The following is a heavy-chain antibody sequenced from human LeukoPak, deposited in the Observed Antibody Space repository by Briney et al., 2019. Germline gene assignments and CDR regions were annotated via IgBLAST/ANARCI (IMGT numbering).Heavy chain of an antibody. CDR3: AKSRYFDWLLLS. CDR2: ISGSGGST. D-gene: IGHD3-9*01. J-gene: IGHJ5*02. V-gene: IGHV3-23*01. Sequence: GGSLRLSCAASGFTFSSYAMSWVRQAPGKGLEWVSAISGSGGSTYYADSVKGRFTISRDNSKNTLYLQMNSLTAEDTAVYYCAKSRYFDWLLLSWGQGTLVTVSS. CDR1: GFTFSSYA.